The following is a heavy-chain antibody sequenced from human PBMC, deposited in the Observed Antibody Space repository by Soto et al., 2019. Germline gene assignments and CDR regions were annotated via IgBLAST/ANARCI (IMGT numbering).Heavy chain of an antibody. V-gene: IGHV4-59*01. Sequence: PSETLSLTCTVSGGSISSYYWSWIRQPPGKGLEWIGYIYYSGSTNYNPSLKSRVTISVDTSKNQFSLKLSSVTAADTAVYYCARGLPGGHNDYGDYFDYWGQGTLVTVSS. CDR2: IYYSGST. CDR1: GGSISSYY. J-gene: IGHJ4*02. CDR3: ARGLPGGHNDYGDYFDY. D-gene: IGHD4-17*01.